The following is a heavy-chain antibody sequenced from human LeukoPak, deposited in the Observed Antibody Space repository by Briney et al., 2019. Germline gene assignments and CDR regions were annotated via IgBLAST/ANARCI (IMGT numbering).Heavy chain of an antibody. D-gene: IGHD3-10*01. J-gene: IGHJ4*02. Sequence: SETLSLTCTVSGGSISSYYWSWIRQPPGKGLEWIGYIYYSGSTNYNPSLKSRVTILVDTSKNQFSLKLSSVTAADTAVYYCARQGTMVRGGQIDYWGQGTLVTVSS. CDR3: ARQGTMVRGGQIDY. CDR1: GGSISSYY. CDR2: IYYSGST. V-gene: IGHV4-59*08.